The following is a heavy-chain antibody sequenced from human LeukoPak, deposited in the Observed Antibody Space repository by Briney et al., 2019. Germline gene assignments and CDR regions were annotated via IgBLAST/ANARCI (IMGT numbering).Heavy chain of an antibody. J-gene: IGHJ4*02. Sequence: GGSLRLSCAASGFTFSSYGMHWVRQAPGKGLEWVAVISYDGSNKYYADSVKGRFTISRDNSKNTLYLQMNSLRAEDTAVYYCAKSSTHYYDSSGYYDYWGQGTLVTVSS. CDR3: AKSSTHYYDSSGYYDY. CDR2: ISYDGSNK. D-gene: IGHD3-22*01. CDR1: GFTFSSYG. V-gene: IGHV3-30*18.